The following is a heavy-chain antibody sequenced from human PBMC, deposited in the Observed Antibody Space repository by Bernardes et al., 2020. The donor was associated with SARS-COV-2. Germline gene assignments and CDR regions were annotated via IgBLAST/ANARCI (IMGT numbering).Heavy chain of an antibody. CDR2: IWNDGSDK. CDR1: GFTFSTYG. J-gene: IGHJ4*02. CDR3: ARELVVVNSFFDH. D-gene: IGHD3-22*01. V-gene: IGHV3-33*01. Sequence: GGSLRLSCTASGFTFSTYGMHWVRQVPGKGLEWRAVIWNDGSDKRHADSVKGRFTITRDNSKNTLYLQMNSLREEDTAVYYCARELVVVNSFFDHWGQGTLVTVSS.